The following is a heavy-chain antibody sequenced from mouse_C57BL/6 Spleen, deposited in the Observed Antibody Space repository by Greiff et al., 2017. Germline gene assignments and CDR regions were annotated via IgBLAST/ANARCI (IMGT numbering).Heavy chain of an antibody. D-gene: IGHD2-13*01. CDR1: GYAFSSYW. J-gene: IGHJ3*01. CDR3: ARWGDHDWFAY. CDR2: IYPGDGDT. V-gene: IGHV1-80*01. Sequence: QVQLQQSGAELVKPGASVKFSCKASGYAFSSYWMNWVKQRPGKGLEWIGQIYPGDGDTNYNGKFKGKATLTADKSSSTAYMQLSSLTSEDSAVYFCARWGDHDWFAYWGQGTLVTVSA.